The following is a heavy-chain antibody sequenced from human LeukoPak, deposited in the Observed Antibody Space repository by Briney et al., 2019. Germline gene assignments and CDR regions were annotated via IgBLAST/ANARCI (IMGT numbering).Heavy chain of an antibody. J-gene: IGHJ4*02. CDR1: GFTFSSYS. D-gene: IGHD6-19*01. Sequence: GGSLRLSCAASGFTFSSYSMNWVRQAPGKGLEWVSYISSSSSTIYYADSVKGRFTISRDNAKNSLYLQMNSLRAEDTAVYYCARDKVRREYSSGWYGYWGQGTLVTVSS. CDR3: ARDKVRREYSSGWYGY. V-gene: IGHV3-48*01. CDR2: ISSSSSTI.